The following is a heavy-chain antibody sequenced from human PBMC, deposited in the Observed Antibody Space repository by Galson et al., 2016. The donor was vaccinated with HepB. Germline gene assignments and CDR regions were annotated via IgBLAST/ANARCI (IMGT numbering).Heavy chain of an antibody. Sequence: PALVKPTQTLTLTCTFSGFSLSTSGMCVSWIRQPPGKALEWLALIGWDDDKSYSTSLKTRLSISKGTAKNPVLLTMTKMDPLDTATYYCSRITYVSGNYAGFDYWGQGTLVTVSS. V-gene: IGHV2-70*01. J-gene: IGHJ4*02. CDR1: GFSLSTSGMC. CDR3: SRITYVSGNYAGFDY. D-gene: IGHD3-10*01. CDR2: IGWDDDK.